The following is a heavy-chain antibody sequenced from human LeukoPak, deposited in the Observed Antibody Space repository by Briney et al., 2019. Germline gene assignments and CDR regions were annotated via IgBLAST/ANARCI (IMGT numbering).Heavy chain of an antibody. J-gene: IGHJ4*02. V-gene: IGHV3-11*04. D-gene: IGHD3-22*01. Sequence: PGGSLRLSCAASGFTFSDYYMSWIRQAPGKGLDWVSYISSSGSTIYYADSVKGRFTISRDNAKNSLYLQMNSLRAEDTAVYYCARALYYYDSSGYYPLDYWGQGTLVTVSS. CDR2: ISSSGSTI. CDR1: GFTFSDYY. CDR3: ARALYYYDSSGYYPLDY.